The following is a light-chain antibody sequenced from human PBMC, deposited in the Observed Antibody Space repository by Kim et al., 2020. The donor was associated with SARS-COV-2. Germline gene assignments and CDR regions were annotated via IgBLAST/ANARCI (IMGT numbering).Light chain of an antibody. CDR1: RGVTSNY. Sequence: PGEKATLSCRARRGVTSNYLAWYQQKPGPAPRLLIDIASSRATGIPDRVSGSGSGTEFTLSISRLEPEDFAVYYCHQYGSPPSTFGQGTRLEIK. J-gene: IGKJ5*01. CDR2: IAS. V-gene: IGKV3-20*01. CDR3: HQYGSPPST.